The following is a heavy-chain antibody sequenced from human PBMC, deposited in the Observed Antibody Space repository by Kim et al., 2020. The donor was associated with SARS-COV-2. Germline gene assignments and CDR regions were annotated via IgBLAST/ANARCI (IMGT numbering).Heavy chain of an antibody. CDR2: IYYSGST. CDR3: ARDDYGDKQLDY. Sequence: SETLSLTCTVSGGSISSGGYYWSWIRQHPGKGLEWIGYIYYSGSTYYNPSLKSRVTISVDTSKNQFSLKLSSVTAADTAVYYCARDDYGDKQLDYWGQGTLVTGSS. CDR1: GGSISSGGYY. D-gene: IGHD4-17*01. J-gene: IGHJ4*02. V-gene: IGHV4-31*03.